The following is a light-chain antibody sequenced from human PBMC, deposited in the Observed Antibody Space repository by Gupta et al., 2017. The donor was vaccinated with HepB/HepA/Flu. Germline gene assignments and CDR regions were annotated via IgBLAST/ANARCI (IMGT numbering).Light chain of an antibody. Sequence: DVQMIQSPTSLSASVGDRVTITCRTSQPISSYLAWYQQKPGKVPKLLIYSASTLQSGVPSRFSGSGYRTDFTLTISSLQPEDVATYYCQKYNDAPLLSFGRGTKVEIK. J-gene: IGKJ4*01. CDR1: QPISSY. V-gene: IGKV1-27*01. CDR2: SAS. CDR3: QKYNDAPLLS.